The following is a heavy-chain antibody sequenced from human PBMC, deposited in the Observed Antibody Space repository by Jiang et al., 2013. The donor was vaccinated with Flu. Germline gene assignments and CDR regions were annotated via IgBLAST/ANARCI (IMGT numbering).Heavy chain of an antibody. D-gene: IGHD3-10*01. J-gene: IGHJ6*04. CDR2: IIPILGIA. Sequence: SGAEVKKPGSSVKVSCKASGGTFSSYAISWVRQAPGQGLEWMGRIIPILGIANYAQKFQGRVTITADKSTSTAYMELSSLRSEDTAVYYCARVVVVRGDSDIPYYYYGMDVWGKGTTVTVSS. V-gene: IGHV1-69*04. CDR3: ARVVVVRGDSDIPYYYYGMDV. CDR1: GGTFSSYA.